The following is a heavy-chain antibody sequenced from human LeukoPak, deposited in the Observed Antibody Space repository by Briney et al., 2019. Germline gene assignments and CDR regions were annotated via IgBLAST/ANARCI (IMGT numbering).Heavy chain of an antibody. Sequence: ASVKVSCKASGYTFTSYYMHWVRQAPGQGLEWMGIINPSGGSTSYAQKFQGRVTMTRDTSTSTVYMELGSLRSEDTAVYYCARSTIVVVITGDYFDYWGQGTLVTVSS. CDR3: ARSTIVVVITGDYFDY. V-gene: IGHV1-46*01. CDR1: GYTFTSYY. D-gene: IGHD3-22*01. J-gene: IGHJ4*02. CDR2: INPSGGST.